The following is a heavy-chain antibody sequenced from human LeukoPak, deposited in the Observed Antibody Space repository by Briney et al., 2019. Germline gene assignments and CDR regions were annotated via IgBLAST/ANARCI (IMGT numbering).Heavy chain of an antibody. CDR1: GYSISSGYY. V-gene: IGHV4-38-2*02. J-gene: IGHJ4*02. CDR2: MYHSGST. CDR3: ARDALILDY. D-gene: IGHD2-8*01. Sequence: SETLSLTCAVSGYSISSGYYWGWIRQPPGKGLEWIGSMYHSGSTYYNPSLESRVTMSVDTSKNQFSLKLSSVTAADTAVYYCARDALILDYWGQGTLVTDSS.